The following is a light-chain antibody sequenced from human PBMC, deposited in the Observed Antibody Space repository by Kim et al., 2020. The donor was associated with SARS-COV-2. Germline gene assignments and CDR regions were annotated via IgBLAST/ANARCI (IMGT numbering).Light chain of an antibody. J-gene: IGLJ1*01. Sequence: SSELTQDPAVSVALGQTVRITCHGDSLRSYYASWYQQKPGQAPVLVIYGKNNRPSGIPDRFSGSSSGNTASLTITGAQAEDEADYYCNSRDSSGNHYVLG. CDR3: NSRDSSGNHYV. CDR1: SLRSYY. CDR2: GKN. V-gene: IGLV3-19*01.